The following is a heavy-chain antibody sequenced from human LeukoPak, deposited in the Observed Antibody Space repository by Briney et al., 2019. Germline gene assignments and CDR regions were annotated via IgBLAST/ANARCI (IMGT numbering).Heavy chain of an antibody. V-gene: IGHV4-30-2*01. D-gene: IGHD3-10*01. CDR1: GGSISSGGYS. Sequence: SQTLSLTCAVSGGSISSGGYSWSWIRQPPGKGLEWIGYIYHSGSTYYNPSLKSRVTISVDRSKNQSSLKLSSVTAADTAVYYCARAGVRGDFDYWGQGTLVTVSS. J-gene: IGHJ4*02. CDR2: IYHSGST. CDR3: ARAGVRGDFDY.